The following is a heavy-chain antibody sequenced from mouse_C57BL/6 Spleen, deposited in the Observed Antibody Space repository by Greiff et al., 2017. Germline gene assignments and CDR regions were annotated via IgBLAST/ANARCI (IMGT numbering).Heavy chain of an antibody. CDR1: GYSITSGYY. Sequence: EVQLQESGPGLVKPSQSLSLTCSVTGYSITSGYYWNWIRQFPGNKLEWMGYISYDGSNNYNPSLKNRISITRDTSKNQFFLKLNSVTTEDTATYYCAREGDSSGPWFAYWGQGTLVTVSA. CDR2: ISYDGSN. D-gene: IGHD3-2*02. CDR3: AREGDSSGPWFAY. J-gene: IGHJ3*01. V-gene: IGHV3-6*01.